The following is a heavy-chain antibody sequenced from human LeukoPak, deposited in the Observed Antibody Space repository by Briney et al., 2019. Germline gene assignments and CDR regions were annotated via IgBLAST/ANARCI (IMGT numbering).Heavy chain of an antibody. D-gene: IGHD3-22*01. Sequence: ASETLSLTCTVSGGSISSSSYYWGWIRQPAGKGLEWIGRIYTSGSTNYNPSLKSRVTMSVDTSKNQFSLKLSSVTAADTAVYYCARQDSSGYFIFDYWGQGTLVTVSS. J-gene: IGHJ4*02. CDR3: ARQDSSGYFIFDY. V-gene: IGHV4-61*02. CDR2: IYTSGST. CDR1: GGSISSSSYY.